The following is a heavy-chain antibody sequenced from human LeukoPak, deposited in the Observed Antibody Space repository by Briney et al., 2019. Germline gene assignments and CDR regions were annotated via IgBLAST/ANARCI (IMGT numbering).Heavy chain of an antibody. CDR2: ISGSGDNT. CDR1: GFTSSGFA. Sequence: GGPLRLSCAASGFTSSGFAMSWVRRTPGKGLEWVSGISGSGDNTLYADSVKGRFTISRDNSKNTLYLEMNSLRAEDTAIYYCAIMKGHPLPKDYMYTWGEGAPGTVSS. J-gene: IGHJ6*03. V-gene: IGHV3-23*01. D-gene: IGHD2-8*01. CDR3: AIMKGHPLPKDYMYT.